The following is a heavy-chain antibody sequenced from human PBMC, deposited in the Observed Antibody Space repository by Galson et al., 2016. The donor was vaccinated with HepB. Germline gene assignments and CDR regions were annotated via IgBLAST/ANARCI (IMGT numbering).Heavy chain of an antibody. D-gene: IGHD3-22*01. Sequence: SLRLSCAASGFTFSTYTMHWVRQAPGRGPEYVSAIKSSGDTTYYANSVKGRFTISRDNSKNTLHLQMGSLRAEDTAIYYCARDHFYDSRGYYLDYWGQGTLATVSS. CDR1: GFTFSTYT. CDR2: IKSSGDTT. J-gene: IGHJ4*02. CDR3: ARDHFYDSRGYYLDY. V-gene: IGHV3-64*01.